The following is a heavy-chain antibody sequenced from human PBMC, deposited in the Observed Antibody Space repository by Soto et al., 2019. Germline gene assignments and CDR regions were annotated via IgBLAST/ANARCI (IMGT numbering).Heavy chain of an antibody. J-gene: IGHJ4*02. D-gene: IGHD3-16*01. Sequence: QVPLVQSGPEVKKPGASVKVSCKTSGYTPTNYDIGWVRQAPGQGLEYMGWISAYNGNTNYARKLQDRVTLTTDTSTRTAYMELRSLPSDDTAIYYCARGLYRRGTYDAFDNWGQGTLVTVSS. CDR3: ARGLYRRGTYDAFDN. CDR1: GYTPTNYD. CDR2: ISAYNGNT. V-gene: IGHV1-18*01.